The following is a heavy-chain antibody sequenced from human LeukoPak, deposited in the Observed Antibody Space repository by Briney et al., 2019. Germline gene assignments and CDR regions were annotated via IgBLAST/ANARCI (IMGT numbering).Heavy chain of an antibody. CDR2: IRSNGDTV. D-gene: IGHD2/OR15-2a*01. V-gene: IGHV3-48*02. CDR3: VRDTFYAFDI. J-gene: IGHJ3*02. Sequence: PGGSLRLSCVAYEFIFSTDPMNWVRQAPGKGLEWVSNIRSNGDTVAYADSVKGRFTTSRDNAKNSLYLQMDSLRDEDTAIYYCVRDTFYAFDIWGQGTMVTVSS. CDR1: EFIFSTDP.